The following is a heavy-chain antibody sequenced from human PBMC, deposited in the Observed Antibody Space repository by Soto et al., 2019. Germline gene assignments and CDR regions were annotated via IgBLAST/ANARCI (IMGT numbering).Heavy chain of an antibody. CDR3: ARDRGRVTIFGVENGSPDY. CDR2: ISSSSSTI. J-gene: IGHJ4*02. V-gene: IGHV3-48*01. CDR1: GFTFSSYS. D-gene: IGHD3-3*01. Sequence: GGSLRLSCAASGFTFSSYSMNWVRQAPGKGLEWVSYISSSSSTIYYADSVKGRFTISRDNAKNSLYLQMNSLRAEDTAVYYCARDRGRVTIFGVENGSPDYWGQGTLVTVSS.